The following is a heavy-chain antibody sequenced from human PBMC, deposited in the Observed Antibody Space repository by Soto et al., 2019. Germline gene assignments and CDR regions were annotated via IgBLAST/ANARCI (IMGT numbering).Heavy chain of an antibody. V-gene: IGHV5-10-1*01. J-gene: IGHJ6*02. Sequence: GELLKISCKGSGYTFTDYWIGWVRQLPGKGLEWMGRIDPSDSYTNYSPSFQGHVTISADKSISTAYLQWSSLKASDTAMYYCARLSPYGDYYYYYGMDVWGQGTTVTVSS. CDR1: GYTFTDYW. D-gene: IGHD2-21*02. CDR2: IDPSDSYT. CDR3: ARLSPYGDYYYYYGMDV.